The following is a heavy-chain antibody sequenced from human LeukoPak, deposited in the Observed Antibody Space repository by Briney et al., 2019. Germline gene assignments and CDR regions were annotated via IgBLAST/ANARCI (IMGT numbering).Heavy chain of an antibody. CDR3: ARYAGTKRGLFDY. CDR2: VYYSGST. CDR1: GGSISLSYYY. J-gene: IGHJ4*02. Sequence: SETLSLTCSVSGGSISLSYYYWGWIRQPPGKALEWIGSVYYSGSTYYNPSLKSRVAISVDTSKNQFSLKLSSVTAADTAVYYCARYAGTKRGLFDYWGQGTLVTVSS. V-gene: IGHV4-39*01. D-gene: IGHD6-13*01.